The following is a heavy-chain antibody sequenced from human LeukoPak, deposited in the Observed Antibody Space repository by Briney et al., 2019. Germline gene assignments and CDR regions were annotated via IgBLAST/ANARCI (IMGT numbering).Heavy chain of an antibody. D-gene: IGHD3-3*01. CDR2: IKSKNDGGTT. CDR3: TSITS. V-gene: IGHV3-15*01. CDR1: GFTFSNAR. J-gene: IGHJ4*02. Sequence: GGSLRLSCAASGFTFSNARMSWVRQAPGKGLEWVGRIKSKNDGGTTDYAAPVKGRFTISRDDSKNTLYLQMNSLKTEDTAVYYCTSITSWGEGTLVTVSS.